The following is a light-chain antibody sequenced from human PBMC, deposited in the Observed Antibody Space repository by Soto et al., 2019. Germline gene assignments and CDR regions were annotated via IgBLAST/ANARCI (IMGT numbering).Light chain of an antibody. CDR2: SNN. V-gene: IGLV1-44*01. CDR1: SSNIGSNT. Sequence: QSVLAQPPSASGTPGQRVTISCSGSSSNIGSNTVNWYQQLPGTAPKLLIYSNNQRPSGVPDRFSGSKSGASAFLSISGLQSEDEADYYCAAWDDRLDVYVFGTGTKVTVL. J-gene: IGLJ1*01. CDR3: AAWDDRLDVYV.